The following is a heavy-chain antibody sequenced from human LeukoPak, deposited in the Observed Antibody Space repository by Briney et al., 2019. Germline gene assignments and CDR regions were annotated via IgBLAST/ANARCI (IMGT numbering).Heavy chain of an antibody. CDR1: GFTFSTYW. J-gene: IGHJ4*02. V-gene: IGHV3-7*02. CDR2: IKQDGSEE. D-gene: IGHD6-19*01. Sequence: GGSLRLSCAASGFTFSTYWMNWVRQAPGKGLEWVAIIKQDGSEEFYVDSVKGRFTISRDNAKNSLYLQMNSLRAEDTAVYFCARGTLGAWGWWGQGTLVTVSS. CDR3: ARGTLGAWGW.